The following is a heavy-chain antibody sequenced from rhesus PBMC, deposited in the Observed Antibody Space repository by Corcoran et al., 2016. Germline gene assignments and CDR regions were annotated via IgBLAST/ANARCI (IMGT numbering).Heavy chain of an antibody. Sequence: QVQLQESGPGVVKPSETLSLTCAVSGGSISDNYRWSWIRQPPGRGLEWIGYIGGSSWSTYYNPSLKSRVTISTDTSKNQFSLKLSSVTAAYTAVYYCAMNSGSYYNFDYWGQGVLVTVSS. V-gene: IGHV4S10*01. J-gene: IGHJ4*01. D-gene: IGHD3-16*01. CDR2: IGGSSWST. CDR1: GGSISDNYR. CDR3: AMNSGSYYNFDY.